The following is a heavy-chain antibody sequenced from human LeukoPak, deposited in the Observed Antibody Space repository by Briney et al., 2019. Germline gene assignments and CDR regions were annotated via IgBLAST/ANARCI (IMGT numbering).Heavy chain of an antibody. CDR2: ISRDGRDK. J-gene: IGHJ4*02. Sequence: GRSLRLSCVASGFTFSSYAMHWVRRAPGKGLEWVAGISRDGRDKHHADSVKGRFTISRDNPKNTLYLQMDSLRAEDTAVYFCAKDPRTAAAYYFDYWGQGILVTVSS. V-gene: IGHV3-30*18. CDR3: AKDPRTAAAYYFDY. D-gene: IGHD6-13*01. CDR1: GFTFSSYA.